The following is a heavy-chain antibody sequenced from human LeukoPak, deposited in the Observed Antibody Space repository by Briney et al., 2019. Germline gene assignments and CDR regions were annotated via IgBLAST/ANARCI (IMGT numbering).Heavy chain of an antibody. CDR2: IHYSGST. CDR3: ARHFCSSTSCSYYFEY. Sequence: SETLSLTCTVSGGSISSYYWSWIRQPPGKGLVWIGYIHYSGSTNYNPSLKSRVTISVDTSKNQFSLKLSSVTAADTAVYYCARHFCSSTSCSYYFEYWGQGTLVTVSS. D-gene: IGHD2-2*01. CDR1: GGSISSYY. V-gene: IGHV4-59*08. J-gene: IGHJ4*02.